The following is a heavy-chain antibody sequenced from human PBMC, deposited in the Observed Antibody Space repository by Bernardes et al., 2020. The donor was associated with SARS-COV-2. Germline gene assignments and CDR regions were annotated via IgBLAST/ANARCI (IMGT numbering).Heavy chain of an antibody. V-gene: IGHV4-4*07. Sequence: SETLSLTCSVSGGSINSYFWSWIRQPAGKGLEWIGRISTSGSSNFNVSLWSRVTMSVDKSKNQLSLKMTSVTAADTAVYYCARDDLYRNGGNNWCDPWGQGARVIFSS. J-gene: IGHJ5*02. D-gene: IGHD2-15*01. CDR2: ISTSGSS. CDR3: ARDDLYRNGGNNWCDP. CDR1: GGSINSYF.